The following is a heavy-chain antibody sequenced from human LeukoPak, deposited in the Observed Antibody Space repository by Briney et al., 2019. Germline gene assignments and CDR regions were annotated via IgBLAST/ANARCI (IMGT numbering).Heavy chain of an antibody. J-gene: IGHJ4*02. CDR1: GFTFSSYT. D-gene: IGHD6-19*01. CDR3: SGPTDSSAWGPIDY. Sequence: GGSLRLSCAASGFTFSSYTMNWVRQAPGKGLEWVSSITSSGSYIYYADSVMGRFTISRDNTNNSLYLQMSSLRAEDTAVYYCSGPTDSSAWGPIDYWGQGTLVTVSS. V-gene: IGHV3-21*01. CDR2: ITSSGSYI.